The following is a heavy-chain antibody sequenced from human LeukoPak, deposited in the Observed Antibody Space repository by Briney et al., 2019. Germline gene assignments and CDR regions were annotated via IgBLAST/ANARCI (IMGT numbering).Heavy chain of an antibody. CDR3: AKAFGSSGPNFDY. CDR1: GGSISSSSYY. Sequence: SETLSLTCTVSGGSISSSSYYWGWIRQPPGEGLEWIGSIYYSGNTYYTPSLKSRVTISVDTSKNQFSLKLSSVTAADTAVYYCAKAFGSSGPNFDYWGQGTLVTVSS. J-gene: IGHJ4*02. V-gene: IGHV4-39*07. D-gene: IGHD6-6*01. CDR2: IYYSGNT.